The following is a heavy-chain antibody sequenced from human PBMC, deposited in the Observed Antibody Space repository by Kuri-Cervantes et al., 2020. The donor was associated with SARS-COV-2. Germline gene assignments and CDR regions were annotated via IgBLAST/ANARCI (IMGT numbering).Heavy chain of an antibody. CDR2: SRSKAYGGTS. D-gene: IGHD3-10*01. CDR1: GFTFGDYA. V-gene: IGHV3-49*03. CDR3: TTGPSVAVRPDSYFYMDV. Sequence: GESLKISCIASGFTFGDYAMNWFRQTPGKGLEWVGFSRSKAYGGTSEYAASVKDRFTISRDDTGTIAYLQMNSLKTEDTAVYYCTTGPSVAVRPDSYFYMDVWGKGTTVTVSS. J-gene: IGHJ6*03.